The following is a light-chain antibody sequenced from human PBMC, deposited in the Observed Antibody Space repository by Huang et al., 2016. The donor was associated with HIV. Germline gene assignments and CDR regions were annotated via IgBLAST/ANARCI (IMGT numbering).Light chain of an antibody. CDR3: LQDFNYPRT. CDR2: AAS. CDR1: QDITND. J-gene: IGKJ1*01. V-gene: IGKV1-6*02. Sequence: AIQLTQSPSSLSASVGDRVTITCRASQDITNDLGWYQQKPGKAPKLLISAASTLRSGVPSRFSGSRAGTDFTLTISSLQPEDFATYFCLQDFNYPRTFGQGTRVEIK.